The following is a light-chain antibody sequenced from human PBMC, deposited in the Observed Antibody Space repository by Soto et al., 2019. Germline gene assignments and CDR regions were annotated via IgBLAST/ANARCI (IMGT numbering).Light chain of an antibody. CDR1: QSVSSSY. V-gene: IGKV3-20*01. CDR3: QQYGSSLIT. CDR2: GAS. Sequence: ENGLPQSPGTLSLSQGERATLSCRASQSVSSSYLAWYQQKPGQAPRLLIYGASSRATGIPDRFSGSGSGTDFTLTISRLEPEDFAVYYCQQYGSSLITFGQGTRLEIK. J-gene: IGKJ5*01.